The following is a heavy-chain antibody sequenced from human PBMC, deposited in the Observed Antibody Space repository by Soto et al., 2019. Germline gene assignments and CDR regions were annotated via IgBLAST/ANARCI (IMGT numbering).Heavy chain of an antibody. D-gene: IGHD6-13*01. J-gene: IGHJ5*02. Sequence: PSETLSLTCTVSGGSISNYFWSWMRQPPGKGLEWVGFIYCNGSTQYNPSLKSRVTMSVDTSKNQFSLKLNSVTAADTAVYYCARVPRYSSSWSWFDPWGQGTLVTVSS. V-gene: IGHV4-59*01. CDR1: GGSISNYF. CDR3: ARVPRYSSSWSWFDP. CDR2: IYCNGST.